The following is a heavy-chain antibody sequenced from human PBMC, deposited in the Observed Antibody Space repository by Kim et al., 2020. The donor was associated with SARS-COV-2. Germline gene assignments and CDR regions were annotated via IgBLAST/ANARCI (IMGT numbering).Heavy chain of an antibody. D-gene: IGHD5-18*01. CDR3: ARDRTGYSWSTKYYFDY. CDR2: ISYDGSNK. V-gene: IGHV3-30*09. CDR1: GFLFSSYA. J-gene: IGHJ4*01. Sequence: GGSLRLSCAASGFLFSSYAMHWVRQAPGKGLEWVAVISYDGSNKYYAGSVKGRFAISRDNSKNTLYLQMNSLSAEDTAVYYCARDRTGYSWSTKYYFDY.